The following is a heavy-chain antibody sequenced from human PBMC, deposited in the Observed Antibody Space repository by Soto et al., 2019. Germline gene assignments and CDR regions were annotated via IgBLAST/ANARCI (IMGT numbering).Heavy chain of an antibody. V-gene: IGHV3-72*01. CDR2: IKNKANSYTT. CDR1: GFTFSDHY. J-gene: IGHJ4*02. Sequence: EVQLVESGGGLVQPEGSLRLSCAASGFTFSDHYMDWVRQAPGKGLEWVGRIKNKANSYTTEYAAPVQCRFIISRDASKNSVFLQMISLKTDITTVSYCTRVRLVSGRSSDYWGQGILVTVSS. D-gene: IGHD6-19*01. CDR3: TRVRLVSGRSSDY.